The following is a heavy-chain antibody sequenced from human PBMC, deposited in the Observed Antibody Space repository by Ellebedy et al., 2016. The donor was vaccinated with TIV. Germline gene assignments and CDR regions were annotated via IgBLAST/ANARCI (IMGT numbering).Heavy chain of an antibody. CDR1: GYSFTSYW. CDR3: ARGAGGSRSTEYFQH. V-gene: IGHV5-51*01. J-gene: IGHJ1*01. Sequence: GESLKISCKGSGYSFTSYWIGWVRQMPGKGLEWMGIIYPGDSDTSYSQSFQGQVTISADKSISTAYLQWSSLKASDTAMYYCARGAGGSRSTEYFQHWGQGTLVTVSS. CDR2: IYPGDSDT. D-gene: IGHD3-16*01.